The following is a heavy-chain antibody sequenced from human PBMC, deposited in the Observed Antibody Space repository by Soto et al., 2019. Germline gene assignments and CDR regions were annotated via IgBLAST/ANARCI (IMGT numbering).Heavy chain of an antibody. V-gene: IGHV1-8*01. D-gene: IGHD5-18*01. Sequence: QVQLVQSGAEVKKPGASVKVSCKASGYTFTSHDINWVRQATGQGLEWMGWMNPNSGNAGYAQKFQGRVTMTRNTSISTAYMELGSLRSEDTAVYYCARHGLATAMGTHDAFYIWGQGTMVTVSS. CDR1: GYTFTSHD. J-gene: IGHJ3*02. CDR3: ARHGLATAMGTHDAFYI. CDR2: MNPNSGNA.